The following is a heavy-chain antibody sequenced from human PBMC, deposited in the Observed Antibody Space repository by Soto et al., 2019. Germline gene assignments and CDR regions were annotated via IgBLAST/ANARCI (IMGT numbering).Heavy chain of an antibody. D-gene: IGHD3-3*01. CDR1: GFTFRSYA. Sequence: LRLSCAASGFTFRSYAIHWVRQAPGKGLEWVADVSFDGSHKTYAVPVRGRFTLSRDNSKKTVYLQMNSLRAEDTAVYYCAKLGDAVSGFLDFWGQGTKVTVYS. V-gene: IGHV3-30*18. J-gene: IGHJ4*02. CDR2: VSFDGSHK. CDR3: AKLGDAVSGFLDF.